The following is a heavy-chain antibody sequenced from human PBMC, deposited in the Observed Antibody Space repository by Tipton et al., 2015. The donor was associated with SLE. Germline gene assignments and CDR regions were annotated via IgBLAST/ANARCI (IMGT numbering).Heavy chain of an antibody. V-gene: IGHV4-39*07. CDR1: GGSISSSNNY. Sequence: TLSLTCTVSGGSISSSNNYWDWIRQPPGKGLEWIGTIYYSGRTDYNPSLKSRVTMSVDTSMNQFSLNLRFVTAADTAVYFCARGDIVPTVFDYWGQGALVTVSS. CDR3: ARGDIVPTVFDY. D-gene: IGHD5-12*01. J-gene: IGHJ4*02. CDR2: IYYSGRT.